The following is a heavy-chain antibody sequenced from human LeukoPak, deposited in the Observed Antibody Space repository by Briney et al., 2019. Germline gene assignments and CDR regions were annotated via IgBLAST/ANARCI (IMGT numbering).Heavy chain of an antibody. Sequence: PGGSLRLSCAALGFTFRTYWLTWVRQAPGKGLEWVANIKQDGSEKYYVDSVKGRFTISRDNAKNSLYLQMNSLSAEDTAVYYYAKINNTLFNWFDPWGQGTLVSVSS. CDR1: GFTFRTYW. J-gene: IGHJ5*02. CDR3: AKINNTLFNWFDP. V-gene: IGHV3-7*02. D-gene: IGHD1/OR15-1a*01. CDR2: IKQDGSEK.